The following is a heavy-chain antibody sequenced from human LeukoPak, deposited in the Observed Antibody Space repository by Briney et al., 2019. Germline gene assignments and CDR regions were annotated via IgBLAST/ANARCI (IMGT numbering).Heavy chain of an antibody. CDR2: ISATDGST. CDR3: AKHSHDGSAPYYEVQLDY. V-gene: IGHV3-23*01. Sequence: GGSLRLSCAASRFTFSSYTMSWVRQAPGKGLEWVSVISATDGSTYYADSVKGRFTISRDNSKNTVYLQMNSLRAEDTAIYYCAKHSHDGSAPYYEVQLDYWGQGTLVTVSS. J-gene: IGHJ4*02. D-gene: IGHD3-22*01. CDR1: RFTFSSYT.